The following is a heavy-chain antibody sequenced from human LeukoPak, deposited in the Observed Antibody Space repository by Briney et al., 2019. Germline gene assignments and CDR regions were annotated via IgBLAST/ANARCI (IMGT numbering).Heavy chain of an antibody. V-gene: IGHV3-23*01. CDR1: GFTFSSYG. CDR3: AKDYVRSSGWYRSWFDP. CDR2: ISGSGGST. D-gene: IGHD6-19*01. J-gene: IGHJ5*02. Sequence: PGGSLRLSCAASGFTFSSYGMSWVRQTPGKGLEWVSAISGSGGSTYYADSVKGRFTISRDNSKNTLYLQMNSLRAEDTAVYYCAKDYVRSSGWYRSWFDPWGQGTLVTVSS.